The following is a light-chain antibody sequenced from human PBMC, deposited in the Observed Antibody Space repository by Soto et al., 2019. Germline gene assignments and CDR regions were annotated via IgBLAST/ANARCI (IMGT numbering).Light chain of an antibody. CDR3: QQYNNWPGT. CDR2: GAS. Sequence: EIVMTQSPATLSVSPGERATLSCRASQSVGSNLAWYQQKPGQAPRLLIDGASTRATGIPARFSGSGSGTEFTLAISSLQSEDFAVYYCQQYNNWPGTLGQGTKVEIK. CDR1: QSVGSN. V-gene: IGKV3-15*01. J-gene: IGKJ1*01.